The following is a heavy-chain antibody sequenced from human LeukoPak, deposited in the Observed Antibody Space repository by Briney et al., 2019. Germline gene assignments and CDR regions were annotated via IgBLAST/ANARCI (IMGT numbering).Heavy chain of an antibody. CDR2: IRYDGSNK. Sequence: GGSLRLSCAASGFTFSSYGMHWVRQAPGKGLEWVAFIRYDGSNKYYADSVKGRFTISRDNSKNTLYLQMNSLRAEDTAVYYCANSKSRIMITFGGVDPVYYFGYWGQGTLVTVSS. CDR1: GFTFSSYG. V-gene: IGHV3-30*02. D-gene: IGHD3-16*01. CDR3: ANSKSRIMITFGGVDPVYYFGY. J-gene: IGHJ4*02.